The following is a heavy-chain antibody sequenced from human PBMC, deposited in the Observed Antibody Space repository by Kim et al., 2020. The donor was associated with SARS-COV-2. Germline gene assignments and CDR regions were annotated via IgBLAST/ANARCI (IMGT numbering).Heavy chain of an antibody. V-gene: IGHV4-4*02. Sequence: SETLSLTCAVSGGSISSSNLGSWVRQPPGKGLGCIGDSYHSGSTNYNSSLKSRVTISVAKSKTQFSLKLSSVTAADTAVYYCARVVGSGWAPEKYFQRWGQGTLVTVSS. D-gene: IGHD6-19*01. CDR3: ARVVGSGWAPEKYFQR. CDR2: SYHSGST. CDR1: GGSISSSNL. J-gene: IGHJ1*01.